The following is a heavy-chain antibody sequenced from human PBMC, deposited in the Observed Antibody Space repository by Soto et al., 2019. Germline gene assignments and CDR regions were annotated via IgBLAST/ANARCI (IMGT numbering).Heavy chain of an antibody. CDR3: AEESYYYDSSGYYTFNY. D-gene: IGHD3-22*01. V-gene: IGHV3-30*18. Sequence: QVQLVESGGGVVQPGRSLRLSCAASGLTFSSYGMHWVRQAPGKGLDWVAVTSYDGSNEHYADSVKGRFTISRDNSNNTVHLQMNSGRAEDTAVYYWAEESYYYDSSGYYTFNYWGQGTLVTVSS. CDR1: GLTFSSYG. CDR2: TSYDGSNE. J-gene: IGHJ4*02.